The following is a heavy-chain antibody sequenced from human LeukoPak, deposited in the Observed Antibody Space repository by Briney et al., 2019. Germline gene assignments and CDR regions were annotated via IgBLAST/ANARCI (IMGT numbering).Heavy chain of an antibody. CDR1: GGSVTNTNYY. CDR3: AREWQYQFDS. D-gene: IGHD4-11*01. CDR2: VYHSGIT. V-gene: IGHV4-39*07. J-gene: IGHJ4*02. Sequence: SETLSLTCTVSGGSVTNTNYYWAWIRQPPGEGLEWIGSVYHSGITYYTPSLKSRVSISVDTSKNQFSLKVTSVTAADTAVYYCAREWQYQFDSWGQGSLVTVSS.